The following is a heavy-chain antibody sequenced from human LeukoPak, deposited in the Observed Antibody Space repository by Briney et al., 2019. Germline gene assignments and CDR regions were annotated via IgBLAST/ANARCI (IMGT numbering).Heavy chain of an antibody. CDR1: GLRFRNYG. CDR2: IWYDGSNQ. D-gene: IGHD3-16*01. Sequence: GGSLRLSCAASGLRFRNYGMHWVRQAPGKGLEWVAVIWYDGSNQYYVDSVKGRFTVSRDNAKNTLYLQMDSLRAEDTAVYYCTRDVSYASDYWGQGTLVTVSS. CDR3: TRDVSYASDY. V-gene: IGHV3-33*01. J-gene: IGHJ4*02.